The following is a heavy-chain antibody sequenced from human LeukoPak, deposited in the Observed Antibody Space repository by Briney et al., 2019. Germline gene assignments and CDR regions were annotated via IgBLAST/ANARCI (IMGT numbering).Heavy chain of an antibody. CDR2: IRVKANNYAT. V-gene: IGHV3-73*01. J-gene: IGHJ4*02. Sequence: GGSLRLSCAASGFAFSDSGMHWVRQASGKGLEWVGSIRVKANNYATAYSASVEGRFTLSRDDSKDTAYLQMNSLQTEDTAVYYCTKADYDSSGYYTENDSWGQGTLVTVSS. D-gene: IGHD3-22*01. CDR1: GFAFSDSG. CDR3: TKADYDSSGYYTENDS.